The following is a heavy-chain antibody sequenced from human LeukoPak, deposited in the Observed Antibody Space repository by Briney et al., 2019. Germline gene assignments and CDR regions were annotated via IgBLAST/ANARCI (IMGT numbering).Heavy chain of an antibody. J-gene: IGHJ4*02. CDR2: IYYSGST. Sequence: PSETLSLTCTVSGGSISSYYWSWIRQPPGKGLEWIGYIYYSGSTNYNPSLKSRVTISVDTSKNQFSLKLSSVTAADTAVYYCARQPRGRDGYNFDYWGQGTLVTVSS. V-gene: IGHV4-59*08. CDR1: GGSISSYY. D-gene: IGHD5-24*01. CDR3: ARQPRGRDGYNFDY.